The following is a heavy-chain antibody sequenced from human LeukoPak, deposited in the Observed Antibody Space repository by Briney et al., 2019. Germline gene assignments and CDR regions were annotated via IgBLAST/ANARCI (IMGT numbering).Heavy chain of an antibody. J-gene: IGHJ3*02. D-gene: IGHD3-10*01. V-gene: IGHV1-46*01. CDR2: INPSGGST. Sequence: ASVKVSCKASGYTFTGYYMHWVRQAPGQGLEWMGIINPSGGSTSYAQKFQGRVTMTRDTSTSTVYMELSSLRSEDTAVYYCARVAANYYGSGSSGAFDIWGQGTMVTVSS. CDR3: ARVAANYYGSGSSGAFDI. CDR1: GYTFTGYY.